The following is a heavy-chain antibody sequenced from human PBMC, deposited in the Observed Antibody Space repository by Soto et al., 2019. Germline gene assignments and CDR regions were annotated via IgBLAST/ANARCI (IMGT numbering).Heavy chain of an antibody. CDR3: LKTADYGDYAESFHH. CDR1: GFTISSYA. Sequence: GGSLRLSCSASGFTISSYAMHWVRQAPGKGLEYVSAISSNGGSTYYADSVKGRFTISRDNSKNTLYLQMSSLRAEDTAVYYCLKTADYGDYAESFHHWGQGTLVTVSS. V-gene: IGHV3-64D*09. J-gene: IGHJ1*01. D-gene: IGHD4-17*01. CDR2: ISSNGGST.